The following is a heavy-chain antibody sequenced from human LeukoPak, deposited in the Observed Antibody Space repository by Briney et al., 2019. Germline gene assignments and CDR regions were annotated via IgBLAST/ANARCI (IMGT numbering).Heavy chain of an antibody. V-gene: IGHV3-7*01. CDR3: ARDVVGSLDY. Sequence: GGSLRLSCAASGFTFSTYWMAWVRQDPGKGLEWVANIKGDESARHQADSVKGRFTISRDNAQNSVYLQMSSLRGEDTAVYYCARDVVGSLDYWGQGTLVTVSS. D-gene: IGHD1-26*01. J-gene: IGHJ4*02. CDR2: IKGDESAR. CDR1: GFTFSTYW.